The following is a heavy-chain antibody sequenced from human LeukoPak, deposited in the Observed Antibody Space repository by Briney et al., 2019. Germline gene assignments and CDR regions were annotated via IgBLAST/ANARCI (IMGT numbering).Heavy chain of an antibody. CDR3: ARDFAPYYYGSGSQTFDY. D-gene: IGHD3-10*01. CDR1: GFTFSSYE. V-gene: IGHV3-21*01. CDR2: ISSSSNYI. Sequence: GGSLRLSCAASGFTFSSYEMNWVRQAPGKGLEWVSCISSSSNYIYYADSVKGRFTISRDNAKNSLYLQMNSLRAEDTAVYYCARDFAPYYYGSGSQTFDYWGQGTLVTVSS. J-gene: IGHJ4*02.